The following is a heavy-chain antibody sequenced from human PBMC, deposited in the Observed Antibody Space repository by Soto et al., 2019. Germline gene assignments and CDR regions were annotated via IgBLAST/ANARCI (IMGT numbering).Heavy chain of an antibody. CDR3: AKGMGWELLPGAFDI. V-gene: IGHV3-30-3*01. CDR1: GFTFSSYA. CDR2: ISYDGSNK. D-gene: IGHD1-26*01. J-gene: IGHJ3*02. Sequence: QVQLVESGGGVVQPGRSLRLSCEASGFTFSSYAMHWVRQAPGKGLEWMAVISYDGSNKYFADSVKGRFTISRDYSKNTLYFQMNSLRAEDTALYYCAKGMGWELLPGAFDIWGQGTMVTVSS.